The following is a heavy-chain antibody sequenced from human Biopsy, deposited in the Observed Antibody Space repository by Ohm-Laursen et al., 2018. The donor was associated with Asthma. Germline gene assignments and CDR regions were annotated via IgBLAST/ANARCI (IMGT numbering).Heavy chain of an antibody. V-gene: IGHV3-23*01. CDR3: ARGGFCSGVTCFPFDH. J-gene: IGHJ4*02. CDR2: ISEGGYST. D-gene: IGHD3-3*01. Sequence: SLRLSCTASGFSFFTYGMSWVRRAPGKGLEWVAVISEGGYSTNYADSVRGRFTISRDDSGDTLYLQLNSLTAEDTAVYFCARGGFCSGVTCFPFDHWGQGTRVSVSS. CDR1: GFSFFTYG.